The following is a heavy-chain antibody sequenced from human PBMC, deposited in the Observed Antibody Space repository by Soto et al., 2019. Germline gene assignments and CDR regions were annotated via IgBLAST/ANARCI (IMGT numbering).Heavy chain of an antibody. CDR2: INHSGST. V-gene: IGHV4-34*01. CDR3: ARVIHCSGGSCYPNWFDP. J-gene: IGHJ5*02. CDR1: GGSFSGYY. Sequence: PSETLSLTCAVYGGSFSGYYWSWIRQPPVNGLEWIGEINHSGSTNYNPSLKSRVTISVDTSKNQFSLKLSSVTAADTAVYYCARVIHCSGGSCYPNWFDPWGQGTLVTVSS. D-gene: IGHD2-15*01.